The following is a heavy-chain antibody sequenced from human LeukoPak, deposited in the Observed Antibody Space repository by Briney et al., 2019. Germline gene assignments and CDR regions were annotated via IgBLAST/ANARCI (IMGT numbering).Heavy chain of an antibody. D-gene: IGHD6-13*01. Sequence: SETLSLTCAVSGGSISSSNWWSWVRQPPGKGLEWIGEIYHSGSTNYNPSLKSRATISVDKSKNQFSLKLSSVTAADTAVYYCARAIAAAGYFDYWGQGTLVTVSS. V-gene: IGHV4-4*02. J-gene: IGHJ4*02. CDR3: ARAIAAAGYFDY. CDR1: GGSISSSNW. CDR2: IYHSGST.